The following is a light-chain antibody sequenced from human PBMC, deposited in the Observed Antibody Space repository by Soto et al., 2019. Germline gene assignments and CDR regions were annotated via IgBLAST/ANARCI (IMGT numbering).Light chain of an antibody. Sequence: QSALTQPRSVSGSPGQSVTISCTGTSSDVGNYNYVSWYQQNPGKAPKLMIDDVNKRPSGFPDRFSGSKSGNTAPLTISGLQDEDEADYYCCSYAGRYTWVFGGGTKLTVL. V-gene: IGLV2-11*01. CDR3: CSYAGRYTWV. J-gene: IGLJ3*02. CDR1: SSDVGNYNY. CDR2: DVN.